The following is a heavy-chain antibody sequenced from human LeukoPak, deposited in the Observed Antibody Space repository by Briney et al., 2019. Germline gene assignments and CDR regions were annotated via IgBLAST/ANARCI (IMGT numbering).Heavy chain of an antibody. CDR1: GLTFTGST. D-gene: IGHD6-6*01. J-gene: IGHJ4*02. CDR3: AREASIVVRCSDY. V-gene: IGHV3-73*01. CDR2: IRSKANSYAT. Sequence: SGGSLKLSCAASGLTFTGSTLHWVRQASGKGLEWVGRIRSKANSYATAYAASVKGRFTISRDNSKNTLYLQMGSLRAEDMAVYYCAREASIVVRCSDYWGQGTLVTVSS.